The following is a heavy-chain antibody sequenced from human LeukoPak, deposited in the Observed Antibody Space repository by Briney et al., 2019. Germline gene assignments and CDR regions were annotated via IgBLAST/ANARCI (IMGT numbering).Heavy chain of an antibody. CDR2: LYYSGST. CDR1: GDSIRSYY. D-gene: IGHD6-13*01. CDR3: ARHGVAAAVDAWYFDL. Sequence: PSETLSLTCTVPGDSIRSYYWSWIRQPPGKGLEWIGYLYYSGSTNYNPSLKSRVTISVDTTKNQFSLKLSSLTAADTAVYYCARHGVAAAVDAWYFDLCGRGTLVTVSS. J-gene: IGHJ2*01. V-gene: IGHV4-59*01.